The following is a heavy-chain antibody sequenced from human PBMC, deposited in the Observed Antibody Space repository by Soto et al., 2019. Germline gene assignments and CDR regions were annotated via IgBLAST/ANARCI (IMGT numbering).Heavy chain of an antibody. CDR1: GFTFSSDS. CDR2: ITGSSTI. D-gene: IGHD6-19*01. J-gene: IGHJ5*02. CDR3: ARDRSQWLVLDP. V-gene: IGHV3-48*01. Sequence: GGSLRLSCAASGFTFSSDSMNWVRQAPGKGLEWVSSITGSSTIYYADSVKGRFTISRDNAKNSLYLQMTSLRAEDTAVYYCARDRSQWLVLDPWGQGTLVTVSS.